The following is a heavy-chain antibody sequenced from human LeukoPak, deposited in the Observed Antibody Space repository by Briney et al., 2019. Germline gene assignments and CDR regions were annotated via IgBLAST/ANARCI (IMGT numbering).Heavy chain of an antibody. CDR1: GFTFSSYS. Sequence: GGSLRLSCAASGFTFSSYSMNWVRQAPGKGLEWVSGISGSSGSIYHADSVKGRFTISRDNSKNTLYLQMNSLRAEDTAIYYCARAMMVVANLWGVLDFWGQGALVTVSS. D-gene: IGHD3-22*01. CDR3: ARAMMVVANLWGVLDF. J-gene: IGHJ4*02. V-gene: IGHV3-23*01. CDR2: ISGSSGSI.